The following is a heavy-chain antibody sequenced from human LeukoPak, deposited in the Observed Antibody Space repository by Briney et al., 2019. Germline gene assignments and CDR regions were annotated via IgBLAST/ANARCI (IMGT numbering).Heavy chain of an antibody. J-gene: IGHJ4*02. D-gene: IGHD1-26*01. CDR3: TRQELGGSFDY. V-gene: IGHV5-51*01. CDR2: IYPGDSDT. CDR1: GYSFTTCW. Sequence: GESLKISCKGSGYSFTTCWIGWVRPMPGKGLEWMGIIYPGDSDTRYSPSFQGQVTLSADKSISAAYLQWNSLKASDTAMYYCTRQELGGSFDYWGQGTLVSVSS.